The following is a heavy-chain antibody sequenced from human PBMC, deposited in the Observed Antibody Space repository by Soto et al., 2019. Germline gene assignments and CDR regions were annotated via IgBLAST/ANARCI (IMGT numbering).Heavy chain of an antibody. V-gene: IGHV3-23*01. Sequence: PGGSLRLSCAASGFTFSSYAMSWVRQAPGKGLEWVSAISGSGGSTYYADSVKGRFTISRDNSKNTLYLQMNSLRAEDTAVYYCAKQHVTIFGVVIHYYYGMGVWGQGTTVTVSS. D-gene: IGHD3-3*01. CDR2: ISGSGGST. CDR3: AKQHVTIFGVVIHYYYGMGV. CDR1: GFTFSSYA. J-gene: IGHJ6*02.